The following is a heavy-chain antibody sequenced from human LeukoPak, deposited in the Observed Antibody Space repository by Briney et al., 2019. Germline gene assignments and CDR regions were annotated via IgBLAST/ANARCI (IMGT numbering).Heavy chain of an antibody. J-gene: IGHJ4*02. Sequence: GGSLRLSCAASGFTFSSYSMNWVRQAPGRGLEWVSSISSSSSYIYYADSVKGRFTISRDNAKNSLYLQMNSLRAEDTAVYYCATGYYYGSGSCDYWGQGTLVTVSS. CDR2: ISSSSSYI. V-gene: IGHV3-21*01. CDR1: GFTFSSYS. D-gene: IGHD3-10*01. CDR3: ATGYYYGSGSCDY.